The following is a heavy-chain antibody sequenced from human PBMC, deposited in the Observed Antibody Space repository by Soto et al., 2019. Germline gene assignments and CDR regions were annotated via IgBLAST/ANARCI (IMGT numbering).Heavy chain of an antibody. CDR1: GYTFTSYD. CDR2: LNPNSVNT. Sequence: QVQLVQSGAEVKKPGASVKVSCKASGYTFTSYDISWVRQATGQGLEWMGRLNPNSVNTAYAQKFQGRGTMTRNTSISTAYMELSSLRSEDTAVYYCARTTPYYYYAMDVWGQGTTVTVSS. D-gene: IGHD1-1*01. J-gene: IGHJ6*02. CDR3: ARTTPYYYYAMDV. V-gene: IGHV1-8*01.